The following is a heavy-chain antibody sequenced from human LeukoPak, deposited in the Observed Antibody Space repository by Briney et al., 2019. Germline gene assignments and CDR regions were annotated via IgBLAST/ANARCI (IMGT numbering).Heavy chain of an antibody. J-gene: IGHJ6*04. D-gene: IGHD5-24*01. Sequence: GESLKISCKGSGYSFTSYCISWLRQMPGKGLEWMGRIDPSDSYTNYSPSFQGHVTISADMSISTAYLQWSSLKASDTAMYYCARRLMAASGYGMDVWGKGTTVTVSS. CDR1: GYSFTSYC. V-gene: IGHV5-10-1*01. CDR3: ARRLMAASGYGMDV. CDR2: IDPSDSYT.